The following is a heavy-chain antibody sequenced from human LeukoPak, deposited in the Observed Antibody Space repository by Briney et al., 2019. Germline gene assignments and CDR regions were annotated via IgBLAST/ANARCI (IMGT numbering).Heavy chain of an antibody. CDR3: ANDSRPIRNPVMGWLDP. CDR2: ISWNSGSI. CDR1: GFTFDDYA. V-gene: IGHV3-9*01. Sequence: GRSLRLSCAASGFTFDDYAMHWVRQAPGKGLEWVSGISWNSGSIGYADSVKGRFTISRDNAKNSLYLQMNSLRAEHTALYYSANDSRPIRNPVMGWLDPWGQGTLVTVSS. D-gene: IGHD1-14*01. J-gene: IGHJ5*02.